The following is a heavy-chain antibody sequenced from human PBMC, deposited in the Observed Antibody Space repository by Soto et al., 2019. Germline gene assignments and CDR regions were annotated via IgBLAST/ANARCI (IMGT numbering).Heavy chain of an antibody. CDR1: GFTFSSYG. J-gene: IGHJ4*02. CDR2: IWYDGSNK. V-gene: IGHV3-33*01. Sequence: QVQLVESGGGVVQPGRSLRLSCAASGFTFSSYGMHWVRQAPGKGLEWVAGIWYDGSNKYYADSVKGRFTISRDNSKNALYLQMNSLRAEDTAVYYCARDVGPDSKDPSYLDYWGQGTLVTVSS. CDR3: ARDVGPDSKDPSYLDY.